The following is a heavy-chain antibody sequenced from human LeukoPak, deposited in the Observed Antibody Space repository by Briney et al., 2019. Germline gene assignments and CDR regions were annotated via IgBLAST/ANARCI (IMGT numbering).Heavy chain of an antibody. CDR2: IYSGGST. Sequence: GGSLRLSCAASGFTVSSNYMSWVRQAPGKGLEWVSVIYSGGSTYYADSVKGRFTISRDNSKDTLYLQMNSLRAEDTAVYYCARDHSGGATYYFDLWGQGTLVTVSS. V-gene: IGHV3-66*02. D-gene: IGHD1-26*01. CDR1: GFTVSSNY. CDR3: ARDHSGGATYYFDL. J-gene: IGHJ4*02.